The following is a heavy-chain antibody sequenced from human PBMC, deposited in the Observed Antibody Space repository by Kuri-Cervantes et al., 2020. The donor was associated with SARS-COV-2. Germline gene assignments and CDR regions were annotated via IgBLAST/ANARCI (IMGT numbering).Heavy chain of an antibody. CDR3: ARRNSPYNSSSYYFDY. V-gene: IGHV4-39*01. CDR1: GGSIRRSSDY. D-gene: IGHD6-13*01. Sequence: GSLRLSCTVSGGSIRRSSDYWGWIRQPPGKGLEWIGSIYYSGSTYYNPSLKSRVTISVDTSKYQLSLKLSSVTAADTAVYYCARRNSPYNSSSYYFDYWGQGTLVTVSS. J-gene: IGHJ4*02. CDR2: IYYSGST.